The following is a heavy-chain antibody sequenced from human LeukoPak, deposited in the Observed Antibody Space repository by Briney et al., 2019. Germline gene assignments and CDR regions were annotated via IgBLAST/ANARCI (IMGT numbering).Heavy chain of an antibody. CDR2: ISGSGGST. Sequence: GGSLRLSCAASGFTFSSYAMSWVRQAPGKGLEWVSAISGSGGSTYYADSVKGRFTISRDNSKNTLYLQMNSLRVQDTAVYYCAKEDYGDIYWYFDLWGRRTLVTVSS. CDR1: GFTFSSYA. CDR3: AKEDYGDIYWYFDL. J-gene: IGHJ2*01. V-gene: IGHV3-23*01. D-gene: IGHD4-17*01.